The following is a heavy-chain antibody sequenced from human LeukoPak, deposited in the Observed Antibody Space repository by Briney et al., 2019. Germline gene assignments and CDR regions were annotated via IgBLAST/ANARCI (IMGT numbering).Heavy chain of an antibody. CDR2: VDADGGNT. Sequence: PGGPLRLPCGASGFTSDNYRMRWVRPPPGRVLGGAATVDADGGNTYYADSVKGRFTISRDNSKSTLILQMNSLRVEDTAVYYCTKRVKYGGTWDHFADWGQGTRVTVSS. CDR3: TKRVKYGGTWDHFAD. CDR1: GFTSDNYR. D-gene: IGHD1-26*01. V-gene: IGHV3-23*01. J-gene: IGHJ4*02.